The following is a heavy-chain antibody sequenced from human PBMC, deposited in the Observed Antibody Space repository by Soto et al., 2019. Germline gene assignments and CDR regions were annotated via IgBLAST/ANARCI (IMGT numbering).Heavy chain of an antibody. CDR3: ARHGSN. CDR2: IYYSGIT. Sequence: SETLSLTCTVSGASISNSSYYWGWIRRPPGKGLEWIGTIYYSGITYYNPSLKSRVTISVDTSKNQFSLKLTSVTAADTAVYYCARHGSNWGQGTLVTVSS. J-gene: IGHJ4*02. CDR1: GASISNSSYY. V-gene: IGHV4-39*01.